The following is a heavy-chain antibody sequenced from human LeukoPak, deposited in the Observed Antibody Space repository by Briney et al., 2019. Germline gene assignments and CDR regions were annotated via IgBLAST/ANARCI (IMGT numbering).Heavy chain of an antibody. V-gene: IGHV4-31*03. J-gene: IGHJ3*02. CDR1: GGSISSGGYY. CDR3: ARVLRYFDWLTAFDI. D-gene: IGHD3-9*01. Sequence: SETLSLTCTVSGGSISSGGYYWSWIRQHPGKGLEWIGYIYYSGSTYYNPSLKSRVTISVDTPKNQFSLKLSSVTAADTAVYYCARVLRYFDWLTAFDIWGQGTMVTVSS. CDR2: IYYSGST.